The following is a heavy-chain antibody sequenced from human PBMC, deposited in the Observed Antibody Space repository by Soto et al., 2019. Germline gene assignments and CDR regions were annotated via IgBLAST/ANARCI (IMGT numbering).Heavy chain of an antibody. CDR2: ISYDGSDK. V-gene: IGHV3-30*18. Sequence: GSLRRSCILSGFSLNNSGMHWVRHAPGKGLEWMAVISYDGSDKYYADSVKGRVIISRDNSKNTLNLEMNSLRAEDTAIYYCVKDRVPGAYGNYYGMEVWGQGTTVTVSS. CDR1: GFSLNNSG. CDR3: VKDRVPGAYGNYYGMEV. J-gene: IGHJ6*02. D-gene: IGHD5-12*01.